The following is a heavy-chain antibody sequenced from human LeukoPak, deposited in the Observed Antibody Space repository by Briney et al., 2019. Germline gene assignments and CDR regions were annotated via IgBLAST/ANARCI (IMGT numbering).Heavy chain of an antibody. V-gene: IGHV3-30*03. CDR3: ARAMTAMVLDY. Sequence: GGSLRLSCADSGFTFSTYGMHWVRQAPGKGLEWVAVLSYDGSNKYYADSVKGRFTISRDNSKNTLYLQMDSLRPEDTAVYYCARAMTAMVLDYWGQGTLVTVSS. J-gene: IGHJ4*02. CDR1: GFTFSTYG. D-gene: IGHD5-18*01. CDR2: LSYDGSNK.